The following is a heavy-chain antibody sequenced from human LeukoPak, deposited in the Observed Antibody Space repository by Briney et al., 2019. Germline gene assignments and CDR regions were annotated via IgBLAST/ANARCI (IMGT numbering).Heavy chain of an antibody. J-gene: IGHJ4*02. Sequence: GGSLRLSCAASGFSTRTYSMGWVRQAPGKGLEWVSGISNSGGSTYYADSVKGRFTISRDNSKNTLYLQMNSLGAEDTAVYYCAKETSSSFDYWGQGTLVTVSS. V-gene: IGHV3-23*01. D-gene: IGHD6-6*01. CDR3: AKETSSSFDY. CDR1: GFSTRTYS. CDR2: ISNSGGST.